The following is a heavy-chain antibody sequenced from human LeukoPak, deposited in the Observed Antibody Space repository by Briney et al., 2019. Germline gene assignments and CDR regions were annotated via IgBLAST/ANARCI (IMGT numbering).Heavy chain of an antibody. V-gene: IGHV7-4-1*02. J-gene: IGHJ6*03. Sequence: ASVKVSCKASGYTFTSYAMNWVRQDPGQGLEWMGWINTNTGNPTYAQGFTGRFVFSLDTSVSTAYLQISSLKAEDTAVYYCARRRQKVFGVVRTQGSYYMDVWGKGTTVTVSS. CDR2: INTNTGNP. D-gene: IGHD3-3*01. CDR1: GYTFTSYA. CDR3: ARRRQKVFGVVRTQGSYYMDV.